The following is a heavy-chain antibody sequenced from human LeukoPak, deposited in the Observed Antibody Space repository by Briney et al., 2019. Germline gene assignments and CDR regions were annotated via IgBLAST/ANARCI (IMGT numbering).Heavy chain of an antibody. Sequence: GESLKISCQGSGYGFSSYWIGWVRQMPGKGLEWMGVIFPHDSDTTYSPSFQGQTSFSADRSINTAYLQWHSLKASDAAIYYCARRPAGRAGFDLWGQGTLVIVS. CDR3: ARRPAGRAGFDL. J-gene: IGHJ4*02. CDR2: IFPHDSDT. CDR1: GYGFSSYW. V-gene: IGHV5-51*01. D-gene: IGHD6-13*01.